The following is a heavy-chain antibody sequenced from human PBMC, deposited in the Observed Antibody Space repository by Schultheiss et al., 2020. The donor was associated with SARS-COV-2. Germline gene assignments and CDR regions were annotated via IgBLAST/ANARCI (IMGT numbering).Heavy chain of an antibody. J-gene: IGHJ5*02. CDR3: ARDRTPTVTLPFDP. Sequence: GGSLRLSCAASGFTFSNYGMHWVRQAPGKGLEWVAVIWYDGSDKYYADSVKGRFTISRDNSKNTLYLQMNSLRAEDTAVYYCARDRTPTVTLPFDPWGQGTLVTVSS. CDR2: IWYDGSDK. CDR1: GFTFSNYG. D-gene: IGHD4-17*01. V-gene: IGHV3-33*01.